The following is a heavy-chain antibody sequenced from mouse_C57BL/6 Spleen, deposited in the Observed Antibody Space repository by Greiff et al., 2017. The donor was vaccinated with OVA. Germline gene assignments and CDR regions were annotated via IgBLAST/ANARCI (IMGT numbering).Heavy chain of an antibody. V-gene: IGHV6-3*01. CDR1: GFTFSNYW. D-gene: IGHD2-10*01. J-gene: IGHJ3*01. CDR3: TAYYGWFAY. CDR2: IRLKSDNYAT. Sequence: EVKLVESGGGLVQPGGSMKLSCVASGFTFSNYWMNWVRQSPEKGLEWVAQIRLKSDNYATHYAESVKGRFTISRDDSKSSVYLQMNNLRAEDTGIYYCTAYYGWFAYWGQGTLVTVSA.